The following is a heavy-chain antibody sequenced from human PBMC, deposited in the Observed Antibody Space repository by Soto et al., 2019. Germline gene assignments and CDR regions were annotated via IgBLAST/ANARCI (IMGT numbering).Heavy chain of an antibody. D-gene: IGHD3-3*01. CDR1: GYTFTSYG. Sequence: ASVKVSCKASGYTFTSYGISWVRQAPGQGLEWMGWISPYFGTTNYAQKLQGRVTITADESTSTAYMELSSLRSEDTAVYYCARAYDFWSGQDYYYYGMDVWGQGTTVTVSS. CDR3: ARAYDFWSGQDYYYYGMDV. J-gene: IGHJ6*02. CDR2: ISPYFGTT. V-gene: IGHV1-18*01.